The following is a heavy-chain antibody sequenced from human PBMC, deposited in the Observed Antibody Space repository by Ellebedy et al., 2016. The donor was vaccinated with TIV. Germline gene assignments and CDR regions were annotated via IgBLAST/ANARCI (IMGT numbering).Heavy chain of an antibody. J-gene: IGHJ5*02. V-gene: IGHV1-2*02. D-gene: IGHD3-10*01. CDR3: ATQIWFGERNWFDP. CDR2: INPNSGGT. CDR1: GYTFTGYY. Sequence: AASVKVSCKASGYTFTGYYMHWVRQAPGQGLEWMGWINPNSGGTNYAQKFQGRVTMTRDTSISTAYMELSRLRSDDTAVYYCATQIWFGERNWFDPWGQGTLVTVSS.